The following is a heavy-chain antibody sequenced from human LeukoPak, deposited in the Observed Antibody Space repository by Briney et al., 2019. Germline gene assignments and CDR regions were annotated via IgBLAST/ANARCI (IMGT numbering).Heavy chain of an antibody. D-gene: IGHD2-15*01. J-gene: IGHJ5*02. CDR2: INHSGST. CDR1: GVSFSGYY. CDR3: ARGVVALNWFDP. Sequence: MPSETLSPTCAVYGVSFSGYYWSWIRQPPGKGLEWIGEINHSGSTNYNPSLKSRVAISVDTSKNQFSLKLSSVTAADTAVYYCARGVVALNWFDPWGQGTLVTVSS. V-gene: IGHV4-34*01.